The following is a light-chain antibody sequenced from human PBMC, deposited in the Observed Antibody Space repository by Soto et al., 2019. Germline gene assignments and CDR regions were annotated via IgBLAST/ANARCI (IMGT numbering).Light chain of an antibody. CDR1: QSVRNSY. J-gene: IGKJ2*01. CDR3: QQYGTSPYT. CDR2: GAS. V-gene: IGKV3-20*01. Sequence: EIVLTQSPGTLSLSPGERATLSCRASQSVRNSYLAWYQQKPGQAPRLLIYGASGRATGTPDRSSGSGSGTDFTLTISRLEPEDFAVYYCQQYGTSPYTFGQGTKLEI.